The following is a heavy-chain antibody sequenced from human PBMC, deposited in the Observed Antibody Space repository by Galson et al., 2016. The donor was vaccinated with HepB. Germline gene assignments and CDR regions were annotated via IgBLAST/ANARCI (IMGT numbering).Heavy chain of an antibody. CDR2: ISPDGEKT. CDR3: STEVPRTSYFDF. Sequence: SVKVSCKAPVYTLTRHYIHWVRQAPGQGLEWMGVISPDGEKTYFQQKFQGRVTVTRDTSTSAVYMDLRSLTPEDTAIYYCSTEVPRTSYFDFWGQGTLVTVSS. D-gene: IGHD2-2*01. J-gene: IGHJ4*02. CDR1: VYTLTRHY. V-gene: IGHV1-46*01.